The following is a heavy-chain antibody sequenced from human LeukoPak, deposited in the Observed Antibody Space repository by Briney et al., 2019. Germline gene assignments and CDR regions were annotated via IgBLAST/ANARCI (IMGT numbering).Heavy chain of an antibody. D-gene: IGHD3-10*01. CDR1: GFTFSSYW. CDR2: IKEDGSEK. V-gene: IGHV3-7*03. Sequence: PGGSLRLSCAASGFTFSSYWLNWVRQTPGKGLEWVANIKEDGSEKYHVDSVKGRFTITRDNAKSSLYLQMNSQRAEDTALYYCARSIMGGGAFDYWGQGTQVTVSS. J-gene: IGHJ4*02. CDR3: ARSIMGGGAFDY.